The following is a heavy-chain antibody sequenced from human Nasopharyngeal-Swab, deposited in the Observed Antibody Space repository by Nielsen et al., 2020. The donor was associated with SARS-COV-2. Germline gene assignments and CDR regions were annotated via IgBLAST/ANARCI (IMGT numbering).Heavy chain of an antibody. D-gene: IGHD1-1*01. Sequence: GALKISCAASGFIFSTYVMTWVRQAPGKGLEWVSGISNSGVNTFYANSVKGRFTISRDNSNNILYLQLSSLRAEDTAVYYCAKCRNWNDREPFDYWGQGTLVTVSS. CDR2: ISNSGVNT. J-gene: IGHJ4*02. CDR1: GFIFSTYV. V-gene: IGHV3-23*01. CDR3: AKCRNWNDREPFDY.